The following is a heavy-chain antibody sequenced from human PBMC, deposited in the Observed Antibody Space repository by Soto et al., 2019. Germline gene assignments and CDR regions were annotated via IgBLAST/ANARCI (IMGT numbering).Heavy chain of an antibody. CDR3: ARVDVSRVSLHLAFDY. CDR2: INSDGSST. CDR1: GFTFSSYW. Sequence: EVQLVESGGGLVQPGGSLRPSCAASGFTFSSYWMHWVRQAPGKGLVWVSRINSDGSSTSYADSVKGRFTISRDNAKNTLYLQMNSLRAEDTAVYYCARVDVSRVSLHLAFDYWGQGTLVTVSS. J-gene: IGHJ4*02. V-gene: IGHV3-74*01. D-gene: IGHD3-16*02.